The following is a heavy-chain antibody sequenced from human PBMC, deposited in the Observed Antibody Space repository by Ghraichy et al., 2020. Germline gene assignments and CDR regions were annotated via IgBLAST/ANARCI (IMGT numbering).Heavy chain of an antibody. V-gene: IGHV1-18*01. CDR2: ISGYSSNA. D-gene: IGHD5-12*01. J-gene: IGHJ4*02. CDR3: ARDRRPVADYFFDY. CDR1: GYTFTNYG. Sequence: ASVKDSCKASGYTFTNYGITWVRQAPGQGLEWMGWISGYSSNANYAQKVQGRVTMTIDTSTSTAYMELRSLRYDDTAVYYCARDRRPVADYFFDYWGQGTLVTVSS.